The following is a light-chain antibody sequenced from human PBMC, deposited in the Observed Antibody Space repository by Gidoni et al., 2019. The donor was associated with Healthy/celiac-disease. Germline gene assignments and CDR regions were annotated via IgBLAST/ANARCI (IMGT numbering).Light chain of an antibody. CDR3: CSYAGSYTVV. CDR1: SSDVGGYNY. Sequence: QSALTQPRSVSGSPGQSVTISCTGTSSDVGGYNYVSWYQQHPGKAPKLMIYDFSKRPSGVPDRFSGSKSGNTASLTISGRQAEDEADYYGCSYAGSYTVVFGGGTKLTVL. CDR2: DFS. V-gene: IGLV2-11*01. J-gene: IGLJ2*01.